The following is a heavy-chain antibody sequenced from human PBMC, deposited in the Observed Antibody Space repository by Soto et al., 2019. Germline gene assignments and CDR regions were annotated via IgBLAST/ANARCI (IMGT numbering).Heavy chain of an antibody. J-gene: IGHJ3*02. CDR2: INAGNGNT. CDR3: ARDIAFDI. CDR1: GYTFTSYA. V-gene: IGHV1-3*01. Sequence: QVQLVQSGAEVKKPGASVKVSCKASGYTFTSYAMHWVRQAPGQRLEWMGRINAGNGNTKYSQQFQGSVTITRDTSASTAYLALSSRRSEDPAVYYCARDIAFDIWGQGTMVSVSS.